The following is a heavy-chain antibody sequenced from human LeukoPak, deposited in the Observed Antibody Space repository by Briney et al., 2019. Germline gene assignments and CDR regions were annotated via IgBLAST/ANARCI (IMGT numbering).Heavy chain of an antibody. D-gene: IGHD2-15*01. V-gene: IGHV3-23*01. CDR2: ISGSGDRT. Sequence: GGSLRLSCAASGFTFSSYPMSWVRQAPGKGLEWVSVISGSGDRTYYADSVKGRFTISRDNPKNTLYLQMNSLRAEDTAVYYCAKDPRIKVYMGVWGKGTTVTVSS. CDR1: GFTFSSYP. J-gene: IGHJ6*03. CDR3: AKDPRIKVYMGV.